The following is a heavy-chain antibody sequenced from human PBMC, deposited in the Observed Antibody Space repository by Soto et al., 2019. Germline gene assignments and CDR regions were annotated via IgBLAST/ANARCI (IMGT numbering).Heavy chain of an antibody. Sequence: SETLSLTCTVSGASVNSENYYWSWIRQPPGKGLEWIGYVYYSGSTNYNPSLKSRATISLDTYKNQFSLKMTSMTSADTAFYYCARGALRFLQWFDPWGQGTLVTVSS. CDR2: VYYSGST. CDR3: ARGALRFLQWFDP. CDR1: GASVNSENYY. D-gene: IGHD3-3*01. V-gene: IGHV4-61*01. J-gene: IGHJ5*02.